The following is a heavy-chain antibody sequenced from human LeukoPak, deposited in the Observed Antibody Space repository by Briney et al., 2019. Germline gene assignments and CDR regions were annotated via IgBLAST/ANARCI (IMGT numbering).Heavy chain of an antibody. D-gene: IGHD6-19*01. CDR3: ARQWLVSPLFDY. V-gene: IGHV1-46*01. CDR1: GYTFTSHY. J-gene: IGHJ4*02. Sequence: ASVKVSCKASGYTFTSHYMHWVRQAPGQGLEWMGIINPSGAGTTYAQKFQGRVTMTRDTSTRTVYMELSSLRSEDTAVYYCARQWLVSPLFDYWGQGTLVTVSS. CDR2: INPSGAGT.